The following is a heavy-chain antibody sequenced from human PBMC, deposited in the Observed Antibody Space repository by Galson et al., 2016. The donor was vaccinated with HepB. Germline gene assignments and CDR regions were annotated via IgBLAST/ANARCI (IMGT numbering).Heavy chain of an antibody. CDR1: GFTFGDYA. V-gene: IGHV3-49*03. Sequence: SLRLSCAASGFTFGDYALSWFRQAPGKGLEWVGFIRSKAYGGTTEYAASVKGRFTISRDDSKSIAYLQMNSLKTEDTAVYYCTRERYFDWLLSHYYYYYGMDVWGQGTTVTVSS. CDR2: IRSKAYGGTT. D-gene: IGHD3-9*01. CDR3: TRERYFDWLLSHYYYYYGMDV. J-gene: IGHJ6*02.